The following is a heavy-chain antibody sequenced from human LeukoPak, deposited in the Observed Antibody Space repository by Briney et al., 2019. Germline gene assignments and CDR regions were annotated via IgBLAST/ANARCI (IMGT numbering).Heavy chain of an antibody. V-gene: IGHV3-53*01. CDR1: GFTVSSNS. J-gene: IGHJ6*02. Sequence: GGSLRLSCAASGFTVSSNSMNWVRQAPGKGLQWVSVIYSGGSTYYADSVKGRFTISRDNSKNTLYLQMNSLRAEDTAVYYCARENNFCSGMDVWGQGTTVTVSS. CDR3: ARENNFCSGMDV. D-gene: IGHD1-20*01. CDR2: IYSGGST.